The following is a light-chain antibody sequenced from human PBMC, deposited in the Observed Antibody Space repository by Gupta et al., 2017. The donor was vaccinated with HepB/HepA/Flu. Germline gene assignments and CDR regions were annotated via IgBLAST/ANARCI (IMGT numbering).Light chain of an antibody. J-gene: IGLJ1*01. CDR3: EAWDDSRSGSYV. Sequence: SVLTQPPSASGTPGQRVTISCSGSSSNIGSNYVYWYQQLPGTAPKLLIYRNNKRPSGVPDRFSGSKSGTSAALAISGLRSEEEADYYCEAWDDSRSGSYVFGTGTKVTVL. CDR1: SSNIGSNY. CDR2: RNN. V-gene: IGLV1-47*01.